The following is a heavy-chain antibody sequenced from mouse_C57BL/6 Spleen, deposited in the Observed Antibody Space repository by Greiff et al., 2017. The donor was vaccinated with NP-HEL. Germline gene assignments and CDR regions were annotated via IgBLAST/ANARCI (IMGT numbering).Heavy chain of an antibody. CDR3: AARSDSNYFDY. V-gene: IGHV1-19*01. D-gene: IGHD2-5*01. J-gene: IGHJ2*01. CDR2: INPYNGGT. Sequence: VQLQQSGPVLVKPGASVKMSCKASGYTFTDYYMNWVKQSHGKSLEWIGVINPYNGGTSYNQKFKGKATLTVDKSSSTAYMELNSLTSEDSAVYYCAARSDSNYFDYWGQGTTLTVSS. CDR1: GYTFTDYY.